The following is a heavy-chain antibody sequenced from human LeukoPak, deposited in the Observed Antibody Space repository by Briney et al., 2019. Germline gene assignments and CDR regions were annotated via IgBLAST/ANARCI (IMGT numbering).Heavy chain of an antibody. V-gene: IGHV3-21*01. Sequence: PGGSLRLSCAASGFTFSSYSMNWVRQAPGKGLEWVSSISSSSSYIYYADSVKGRFTISRDNAKNSLYLQMNSLRAEDTAVYYCARANLWFRLEAFDYWGQGTLVTVSS. J-gene: IGHJ4*02. CDR1: GFTFSSYS. CDR3: ARANLWFRLEAFDY. D-gene: IGHD3-10*01. CDR2: ISSSSSYI.